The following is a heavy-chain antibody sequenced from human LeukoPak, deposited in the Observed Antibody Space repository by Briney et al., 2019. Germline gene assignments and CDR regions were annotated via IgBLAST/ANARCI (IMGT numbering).Heavy chain of an antibody. CDR2: INHSGST. CDR3: AGGVSTYYYDSSGYLGY. CDR1: GGSFSGYY. D-gene: IGHD3-22*01. Sequence: SETLSLTCAVYGGSFSGYYWSWIRQPPGKGLEWIGEINHSGSTNYNPSLKSRVTISVDTSKNQFSLKLSSVTAADTAVYYWAGGVSTYYYDSSGYLGYWGQGTLVTVSS. V-gene: IGHV4-34*01. J-gene: IGHJ4*02.